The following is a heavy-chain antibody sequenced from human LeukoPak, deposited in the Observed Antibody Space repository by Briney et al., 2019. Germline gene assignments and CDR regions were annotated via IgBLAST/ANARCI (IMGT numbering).Heavy chain of an antibody. V-gene: IGHV3-21*01. CDR2: ISSSSSYI. J-gene: IGHJ4*02. CDR3: ARDLGGIFGVVFDY. D-gene: IGHD3-3*01. Sequence: PGGSLRLSCAASGFTFDDYGMSWVRQVPGKGLEWVSSISSSSSYIYYADSVKGRFTISRDNAKNSLYLQMNSLRAEDTAVYYCARDLGGIFGVVFDYWGQGTLVTVSS. CDR1: GFTFDDYG.